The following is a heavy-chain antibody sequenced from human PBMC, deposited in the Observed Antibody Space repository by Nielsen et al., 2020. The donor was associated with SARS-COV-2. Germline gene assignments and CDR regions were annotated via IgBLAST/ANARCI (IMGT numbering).Heavy chain of an antibody. V-gene: IGHV3-73*01. Sequence: GESLKISCAASGFTFGDAIIHWVRQASGKGLEWVGRIRSKTNNYETSYAASVKGRFIISRDESKNMAYLQMNSLKTDDTAVYYCKHYYDMDLWGQGTTVTVSS. CDR2: IRSKTNNYET. CDR3: KHYYDMDL. J-gene: IGHJ6*02. CDR1: GFTFGDAI.